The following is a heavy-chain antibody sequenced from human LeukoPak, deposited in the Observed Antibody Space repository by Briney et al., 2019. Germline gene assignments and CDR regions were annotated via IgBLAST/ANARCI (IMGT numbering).Heavy chain of an antibody. CDR2: IIPIFGTA. J-gene: IGHJ5*02. CDR1: GGTFSSYA. CDR3: ARDQYCSSTSCYLEFWFDP. V-gene: IGHV1-69*05. Sequence: SVKVSCKASGGTFSSYAISWVRQAPGQGLEWMGRIIPIFGTANYAQKFQGRVTITTDESTSTAYMELSSLKSEDTAVYYCARDQYCSSTSCYLEFWFDPWGQGTLVTVSS. D-gene: IGHD2-2*01.